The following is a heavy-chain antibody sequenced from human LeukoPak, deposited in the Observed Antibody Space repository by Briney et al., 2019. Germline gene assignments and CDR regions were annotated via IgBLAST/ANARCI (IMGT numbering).Heavy chain of an antibody. V-gene: IGHV1-2*02. J-gene: IGHJ3*02. CDR1: GYTFTDYY. CDR2: INPKSGGA. D-gene: IGHD1-7*01. CDR3: AREGFTPGTSATDAFDI. Sequence: ASVKVSCKASGYTFTDYYMHWVRQAPGQGLEWMGWINPKSGGANSAQRFQGRDTMTRDTSISTTYMELIRLRSDNTAVYYRAREGFTPGTSATDAFDISGQGTMVTVSS.